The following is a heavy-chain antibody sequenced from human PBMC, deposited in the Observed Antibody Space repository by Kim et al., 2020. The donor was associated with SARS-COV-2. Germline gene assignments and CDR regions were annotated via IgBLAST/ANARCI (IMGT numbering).Heavy chain of an antibody. V-gene: IGHV3-23*01. CDR2: ISGSGGST. J-gene: IGHJ4*02. Sequence: GGSLRLSCAASGFTFSSYAMSWVRQAPGKGLEWVSAISGSGGSTYYADSVKGRFTISRDNSKNTLYLQMNSLRAEDTAVYYCEKEEYYYGSGPWGYWGQGALVTVSS. D-gene: IGHD3-10*01. CDR3: EKEEYYYGSGPWGY. CDR1: GFTFSSYA.